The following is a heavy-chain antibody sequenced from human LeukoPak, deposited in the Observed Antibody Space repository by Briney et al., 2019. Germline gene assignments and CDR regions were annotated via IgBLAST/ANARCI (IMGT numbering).Heavy chain of an antibody. V-gene: IGHV1-18*04. D-gene: IGHD6-13*01. J-gene: IGHJ4*02. Sequence: ASVKVSCKTSGYTFTAYYIHWVRQAPGQGLEWMGWISTYNGNTNYAQKLQDRVTMTTDTSTSTAYMELRSLRSDDTAMYYCAREGIRIAAAGTIDYWGQGTLVTVSS. CDR1: GYTFTAYY. CDR2: ISTYNGNT. CDR3: AREGIRIAAAGTIDY.